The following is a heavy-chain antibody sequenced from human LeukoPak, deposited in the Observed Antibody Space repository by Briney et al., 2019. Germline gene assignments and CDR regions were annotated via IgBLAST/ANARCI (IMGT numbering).Heavy chain of an antibody. V-gene: IGHV3-7*01. J-gene: IGHJ4*02. CDR1: GFTFSSYA. CDR3: ARAGGNYDFWSGYYPYYFDY. CDR2: IKQDGSEK. Sequence: PGGSLRLSCAASGFTFSSYAMHWVRQAPGKGLEWVANIKQDGSEKYYVDSVKGRFTISRDNAKNSLYLQMNSLRAEDTAVYYCARAGGNYDFWSGYYPYYFDYWGQGTLVTVSS. D-gene: IGHD3-3*01.